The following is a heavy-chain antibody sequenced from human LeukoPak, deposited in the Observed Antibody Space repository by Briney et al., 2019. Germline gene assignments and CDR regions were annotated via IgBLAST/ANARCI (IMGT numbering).Heavy chain of an antibody. CDR1: GYTFTGYY. J-gene: IGHJ6*02. CDR2: FEAEDGER. D-gene: IGHD2-2*01. CDR3: ATHDHFVVVPDEDHSHNGLDV. V-gene: IGHV1-24*01. Sequence: ASVKVSCKASGYTFTGYYMHWVRQAPGQGLEWMGSFEAEDGERIYAQKFEGRVIMTEDTSTDTAYMEMSRLTSEDTAVYYCATHDHFVVVPDEDHSHNGLDVWGQGTTVIVSS.